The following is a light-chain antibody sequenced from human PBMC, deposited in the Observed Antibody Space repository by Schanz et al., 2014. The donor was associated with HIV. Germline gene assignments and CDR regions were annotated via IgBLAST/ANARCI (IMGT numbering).Light chain of an antibody. CDR1: ENVNTY. CDR3: QQAYDPPFT. J-gene: IGKJ4*01. Sequence: DIQMTQSPASLSAFLGARVTITCRASENVNTYVNWNQHKPGKAPNLLMYDGSTPQSGVPSRFSGRGSGTDFALTISSVQPEDFATYYCQQAYDPPFTFGGGTKV. V-gene: IGKV1-39*01. CDR2: DGS.